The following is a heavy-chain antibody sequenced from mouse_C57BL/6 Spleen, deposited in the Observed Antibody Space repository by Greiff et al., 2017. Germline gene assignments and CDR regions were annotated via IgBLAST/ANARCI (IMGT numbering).Heavy chain of an antibody. J-gene: IGHJ2*01. CDR3: ARDLGLGRFDY. Sequence: EVKVVESGGGLVKPGGSLKLSCAASGFTFSSYAMSWVRQTPEKRLEWVATISDGGSYTYYPDNVKGRFTISRDNAKNNLYLQMSHLKSEDTAMYYCARDLGLGRFDYWGQGTTLTVSS. CDR1: GFTFSSYA. V-gene: IGHV5-4*01. CDR2: ISDGGSYT. D-gene: IGHD4-1*01.